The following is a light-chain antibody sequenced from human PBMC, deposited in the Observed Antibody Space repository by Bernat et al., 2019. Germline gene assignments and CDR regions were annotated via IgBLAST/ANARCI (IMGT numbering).Light chain of an antibody. Sequence: SYVLTQPPSVSVAPGKTARITCGGNNIGSKSVHWYQQKPGQAPVLVTYYDSDRPSGIPERFSGSNSGNTATLTISRVEAGDGADYYCQVWDSSSDHVVFGGGTKLTVL. V-gene: IGLV3-21*04. CDR3: QVWDSSSDHVV. CDR1: NIGSKS. J-gene: IGLJ2*01. CDR2: YDS.